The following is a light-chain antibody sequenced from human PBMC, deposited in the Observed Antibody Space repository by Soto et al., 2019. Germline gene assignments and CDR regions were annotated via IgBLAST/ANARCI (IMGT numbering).Light chain of an antibody. J-gene: IGKJ5*01. Sequence: DIQVTQSPSSVSASVGDRVTITCRASQDIAGYLAWYQHKPGRAPELLIHAASSLQSGVPSRSSGSGSGTDFTLTISSLEPEDFAVYYCQQRSNWPPITFGQGTRLEIK. CDR1: QDIAGY. CDR3: QQRSNWPPIT. V-gene: IGKV1-12*01. CDR2: AAS.